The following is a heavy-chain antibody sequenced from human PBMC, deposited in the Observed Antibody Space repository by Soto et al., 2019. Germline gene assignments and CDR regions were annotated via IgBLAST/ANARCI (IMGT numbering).Heavy chain of an antibody. D-gene: IGHD6-6*01. CDR2: ISYDGNNK. J-gene: IGHJ5*01. Sequence: PGGSLRLSCAASGFTYSTYTMHWVRQAPGKGLEWVAVISYDGNNKFYADSVKGRFTISRDNTKTSLYLQMNSLRVDDTAIYYCARDRGFSSFDLWGQGTLVTVSS. CDR3: ARDRGFSSFDL. CDR1: GFTYSTYT. V-gene: IGHV3-30-3*01.